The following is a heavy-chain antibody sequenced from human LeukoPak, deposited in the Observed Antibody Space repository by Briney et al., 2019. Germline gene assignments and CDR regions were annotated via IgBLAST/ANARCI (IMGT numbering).Heavy chain of an antibody. CDR3: ARERGIAARRRLDY. Sequence: GGSLRLSCAASGFTFSSHTMSWVRQAPGKGLEWVSGISGSGGSTYYADSVKGRFTISRDNSKNTLYLQMNSLRAEDTAVYYCARERGIAARRRLDYWGQGTLVTVSS. V-gene: IGHV3-23*01. J-gene: IGHJ4*02. CDR1: GFTFSSHT. CDR2: ISGSGGST. D-gene: IGHD6-6*01.